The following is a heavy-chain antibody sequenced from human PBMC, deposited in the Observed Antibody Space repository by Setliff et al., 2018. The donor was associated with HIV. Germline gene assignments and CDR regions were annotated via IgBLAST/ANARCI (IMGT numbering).Heavy chain of an antibody. J-gene: IGHJ3*01. CDR3: AKQGYSDSLYTFDV. V-gene: IGHV1-2*06. CDR2: IHPNTGST. CDR1: GYTFTAYY. Sequence: ASVKVSCKTSGYTFTAYYIYWVRQAPGHGLELMGRIHPNTGSTNYLQEFQGRVTITRDTSMSTVYMALTGLTSDDTAVYYCAKQGYSDSLYTFDVWGQGTMVTVSS. D-gene: IGHD1-26*01.